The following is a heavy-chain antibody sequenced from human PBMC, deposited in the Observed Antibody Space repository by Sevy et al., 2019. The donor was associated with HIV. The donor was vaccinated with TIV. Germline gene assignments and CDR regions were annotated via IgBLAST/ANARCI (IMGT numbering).Heavy chain of an antibody. CDR1: GFTFSSYN. V-gene: IGHV3-21*01. Sequence: GGSLRLSCAASGFTFSSYNMNWVRQAPGKGLEWVSFVFSSSSYIDYADSVKGRFTISRDNAKTSLYLQMNSLRAEDTAVYYCARDKTILEGRYGMDVWGQGTTVTVSS. CDR2: VFSSSSYI. J-gene: IGHJ6*02. CDR3: ARDKTILEGRYGMDV. D-gene: IGHD3-3*01.